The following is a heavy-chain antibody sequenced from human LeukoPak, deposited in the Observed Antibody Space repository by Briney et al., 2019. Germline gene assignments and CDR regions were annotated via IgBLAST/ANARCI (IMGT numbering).Heavy chain of an antibody. J-gene: IGHJ4*02. D-gene: IGHD4-17*01. CDR1: GFTFSSYA. CDR3: GRDLPTVTSIDY. CDR2: ISGSGDIT. V-gene: IGHV3-23*01. Sequence: GGSLRLSCAASGFTFSSYAMSWVRQAPGKGLEWVSVISGSGDITYYADSVKGRFTISRDNSKNTLYLQMNSLRAEDTAVYYCGRDLPTVTSIDYWGQGTLVTVSS.